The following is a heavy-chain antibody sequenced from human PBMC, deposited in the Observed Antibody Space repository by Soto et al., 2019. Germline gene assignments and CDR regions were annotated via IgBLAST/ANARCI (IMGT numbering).Heavy chain of an antibody. CDR1: GGSINNNNYY. Sequence: SETLSLTCTVSGGSINNNNYYWGWVRQPPGKGLEWIGSVSYTGTTYYSPSLKSRVITSIDTSRNQFSLKLASVTAADTAVYYCATLPPRIVVSLLPIPTWGQGILVT. V-gene: IGHV4-39*07. D-gene: IGHD2-21*01. J-gene: IGHJ5*02. CDR3: ATLPPRIVVSLLPIPT. CDR2: VSYTGTT.